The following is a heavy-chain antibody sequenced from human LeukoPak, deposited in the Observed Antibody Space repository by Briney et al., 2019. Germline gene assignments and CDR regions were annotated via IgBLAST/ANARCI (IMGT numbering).Heavy chain of an antibody. V-gene: IGHV4-39*01. CDR3: AVLNYDILTGFYNYFDY. Sequence: PSEILSLTCTVSGGSISSSSYYWGWIRQPPGKGLEWIGSIYYSGSTYYNPSLKSRVTISVDTSKNQFSLKLSSVTAADTAVYYCAVLNYDILTGFYNYFDYWGHGTLVTVSS. CDR2: IYYSGST. D-gene: IGHD3-9*01. J-gene: IGHJ4*01. CDR1: GGSISSSSYY.